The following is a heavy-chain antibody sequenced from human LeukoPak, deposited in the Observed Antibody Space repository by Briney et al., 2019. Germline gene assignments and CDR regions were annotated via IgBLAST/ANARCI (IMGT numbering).Heavy chain of an antibody. D-gene: IGHD1-26*01. V-gene: IGHV4-59*12. J-gene: IGHJ5*02. CDR1: GGSISSYY. Sequence: SETLSLTCTVSGGSISSYYWSWIRQPPGKGLEWIWYIYYSGSTNYNPSLKSRVTISVDTSKNQFSLQLLPVTPADTAVYYWARAVSSRIVGATPWFDPWGQGTLVTVSS. CDR3: ARAVSSRIVGATPWFDP. CDR2: IYYSGST.